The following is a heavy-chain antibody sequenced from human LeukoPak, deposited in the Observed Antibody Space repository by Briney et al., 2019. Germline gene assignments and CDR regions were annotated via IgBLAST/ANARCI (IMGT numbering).Heavy chain of an antibody. CDR2: ISGSGDNT. V-gene: IGHV3-23*01. Sequence: GGSLRLSCAASGLTFSIHWMNWVRQAPGKGLEWVSFISGSGDNTNYADSVKGRFTISRDNSKNTLYLQMNSLRAEDTAVYYCAKIPQVGIFAVPNFDYWGQGTLVTVS. CDR3: AKIPQVGIFAVPNFDY. J-gene: IGHJ4*02. D-gene: IGHD3-3*01. CDR1: GLTFSIHW.